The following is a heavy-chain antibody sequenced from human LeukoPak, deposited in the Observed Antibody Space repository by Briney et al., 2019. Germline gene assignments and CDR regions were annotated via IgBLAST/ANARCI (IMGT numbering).Heavy chain of an antibody. Sequence: GGSLRLSCAASGFTFSSYWMSWVRQAPGKGLEWVANIKQDGSEKYYVDSVKGRFTISRDNAKNSLYLQMNGLRAEDTAVYYCARASGYSSGWYWGFDYWGQGTLVTVSS. CDR3: ARASGYSSGWYWGFDY. CDR2: IKQDGSEK. D-gene: IGHD6-19*01. CDR1: GFTFSSYW. V-gene: IGHV3-7*01. J-gene: IGHJ4*02.